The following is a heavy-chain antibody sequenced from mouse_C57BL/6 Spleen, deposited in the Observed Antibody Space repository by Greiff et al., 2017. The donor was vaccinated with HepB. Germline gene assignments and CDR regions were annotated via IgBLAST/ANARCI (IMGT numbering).Heavy chain of an antibody. Sequence: QVQLQQSGAELMKPGASVKLSCKATGYPFTGSRIEGVKQRPGHGLEWIGEILPGRGSTNYKEKFKGKATFTADTSSNTAYMQRRSLTTEDSAIYYCATGTAYWGQGTLVTVSA. CDR2: ILPGRGST. D-gene: IGHD4-1*01. CDR1: GYPFTGSR. V-gene: IGHV1-9*01. CDR3: ATGTAY. J-gene: IGHJ3*01.